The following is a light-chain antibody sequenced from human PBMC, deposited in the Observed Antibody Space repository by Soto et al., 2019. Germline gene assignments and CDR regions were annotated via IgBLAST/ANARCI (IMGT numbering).Light chain of an antibody. CDR3: SSYTSSSSYV. CDR2: TVN. Sequence: QSALTQPASVSGSPGQSITISCTGTSSDVGGYKYVSWYQQHPGKAPKLLIYTVNNRPSGVSNRSSGSKSGNTASLTISGLQAEDEADYYCSSYTSSSSYVFGTGTKLTVL. V-gene: IGLV2-14*03. J-gene: IGLJ1*01. CDR1: SSDVGGYKY.